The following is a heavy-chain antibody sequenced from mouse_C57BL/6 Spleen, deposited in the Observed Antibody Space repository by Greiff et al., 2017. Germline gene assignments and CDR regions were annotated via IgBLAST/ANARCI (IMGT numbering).Heavy chain of an antibody. J-gene: IGHJ4*01. CDR1: GYTFTSYT. CDR3: AREGIDYGNYNYAMDY. V-gene: IGHV1-4*01. D-gene: IGHD2-1*01. CDR2: INPSSGYT. Sequence: QVHVKQSGAELARPGASVKLSCKASGYTFTSYTMHWVKQRPGQGLEWIGYINPSSGYTKYNQKFKDKDTLTVDKSSSNAYMQLSRLTSEDSAVYYCAREGIDYGNYNYAMDYWGQGTSVTVSS.